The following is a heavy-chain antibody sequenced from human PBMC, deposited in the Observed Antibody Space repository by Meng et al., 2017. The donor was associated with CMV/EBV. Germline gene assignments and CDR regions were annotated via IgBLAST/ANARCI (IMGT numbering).Heavy chain of an antibody. Sequence: GGSLRLSCAASGFIFSNAWMRWVRQAPGKGLEWVSYISSSGSTIYYADSVKGRFTISRDNAKNSLYLQMNSLRAEDTAVYYCARVTMVRGVTPYGMDVWGQGTTVTVSS. CDR1: GFIFSNAW. D-gene: IGHD3-10*01. J-gene: IGHJ6*02. V-gene: IGHV3-11*01. CDR3: ARVTMVRGVTPYGMDV. CDR2: ISSSGSTI.